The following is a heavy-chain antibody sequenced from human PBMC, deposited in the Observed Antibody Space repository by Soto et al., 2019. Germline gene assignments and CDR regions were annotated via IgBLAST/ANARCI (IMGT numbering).Heavy chain of an antibody. CDR3: ARDSFRNSRAFAY. D-gene: IGHD3-3*02. J-gene: IGHJ4*02. Sequence: QVQLVQSGAEVKKPGASVKVSCKASGYTFTSYDIYWVRQAPGQGLEWMGWINPNSGNTGYTKKCQGRVTMTRDTSISTVYMDLSSLRSEDTAVYYCARDSFRNSRAFAYWGQGTLVTVSS. V-gene: IGHV1-8*01. CDR1: GYTFTSYD. CDR2: INPNSGNT.